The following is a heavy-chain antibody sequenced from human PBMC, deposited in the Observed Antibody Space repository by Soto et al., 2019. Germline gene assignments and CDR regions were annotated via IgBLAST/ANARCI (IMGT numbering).Heavy chain of an antibody. Sequence: PSETLSLTCSFSVDSISIYYWSWIRQSAGKGLEWIGRTYVTGDTNYNPTLKSRVTMSLDTSKNQLSLKLSSVTAADTAVYFCARELTEDVDGPTPVYFDXWG. CDR3: ARELTEDVDGPTPVYFDX. CDR2: TYVTGDT. V-gene: IGHV4-4*07. J-gene: IGHJ5*01. D-gene: IGHD5-12*01. CDR1: VDSISIYY.